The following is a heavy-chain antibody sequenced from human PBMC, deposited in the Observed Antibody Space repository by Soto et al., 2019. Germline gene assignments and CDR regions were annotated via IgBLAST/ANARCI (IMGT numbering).Heavy chain of an antibody. Sequence: GGSLRLSCAASGFTFSRYAMSWVRKAPGKGLEWVSAISGSGGSTYYADSVKGRFTISRDNSKNTLYLQMNSLRAEDTAVYYCARPTSFYGDYVAYYFDYWGQGTLVTVSS. D-gene: IGHD4-17*01. CDR2: ISGSGGST. V-gene: IGHV3-23*01. CDR1: GFTFSRYA. CDR3: ARPTSFYGDYVAYYFDY. J-gene: IGHJ4*02.